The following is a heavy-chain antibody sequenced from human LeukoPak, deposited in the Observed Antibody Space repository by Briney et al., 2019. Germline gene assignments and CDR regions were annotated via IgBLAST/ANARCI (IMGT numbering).Heavy chain of an antibody. D-gene: IGHD1-26*01. CDR1: GFTFSSYG. Sequence: GGSLRLSCAASGFTFSSYGMHWVRQAPGKGLEWVAVIWYDGSNKYYADSVKGRFTISRDNSKNTLYLQTNSLRAEDTAVYYCARVPYRQHLWVGATTDYYGMDVWGQGTTVTVSS. J-gene: IGHJ6*02. CDR2: IWYDGSNK. V-gene: IGHV3-33*01. CDR3: ARVPYRQHLWVGATTDYYGMDV.